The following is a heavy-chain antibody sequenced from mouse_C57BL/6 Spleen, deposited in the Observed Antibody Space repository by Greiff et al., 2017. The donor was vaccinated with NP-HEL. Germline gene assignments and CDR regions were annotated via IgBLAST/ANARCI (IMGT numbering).Heavy chain of an antibody. CDR3: ARNYGSRVYFDY. Sequence: VQLKESGPELVKPGASVKISCKASGYSFTDYNMNWVKQSNGKSLEWIGVINPNYGTTSYNQKFKGKATLTVDQSSSTAYMQLNSLTSEDSAVYYWARNYGSRVYFDYWGQGTTLTVSS. CDR1: GYSFTDYN. CDR2: INPNYGTT. J-gene: IGHJ2*01. V-gene: IGHV1-39*01. D-gene: IGHD1-1*01.